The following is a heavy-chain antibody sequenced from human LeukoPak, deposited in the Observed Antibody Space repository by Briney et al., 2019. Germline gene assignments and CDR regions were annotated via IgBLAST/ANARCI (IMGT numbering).Heavy chain of an antibody. CDR2: MNPNNGVT. J-gene: IGHJ6*02. V-gene: IGHV1-8*01. CDR3: ARVSGSSPLDPNYYYYGMDV. CDR1: GYSFTTYE. D-gene: IGHD6-13*01. Sequence: GASVKVSCKASGYSFTTYEINWVRQATGQGLEWMGWMNPNNGVTGYAQKFQDRVSMTRNTSTTTAYMDLSSLTSEDTAVYYCARVSGSSPLDPNYYYYGMDVWGQGTTVTVSS.